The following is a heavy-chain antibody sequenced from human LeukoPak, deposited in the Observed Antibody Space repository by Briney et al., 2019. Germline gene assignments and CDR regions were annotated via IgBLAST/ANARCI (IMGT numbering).Heavy chain of an antibody. CDR2: IYYSGST. Sequence: SSETLSLTCTVSGGSISSYYWSWIRQPPGKGLEWIGYIYYSGSTNYNPSLKSRVTISVDTSKNQFSLKLSSVTAADTAVYYCARGTRLGELSPRGNWFDPWGQGTLVTVSS. V-gene: IGHV4-59*13. J-gene: IGHJ5*02. D-gene: IGHD3-16*02. CDR1: GGSISSYY. CDR3: ARGTRLGELSPRGNWFDP.